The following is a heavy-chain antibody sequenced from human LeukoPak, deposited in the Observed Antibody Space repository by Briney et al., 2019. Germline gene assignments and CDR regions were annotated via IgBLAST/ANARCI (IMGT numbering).Heavy chain of an antibody. V-gene: IGHV1-2*02. CDR1: GYTFSDNF. CDR3: AREGGQLVVDY. CDR2: INPNNGDT. D-gene: IGHD6-13*01. Sequence: GASVKVSCKASGYTFSDNFIHWVRQAPGQGLEWMGWINPNNGDTNYAQKFQGGVTMTRDTSISTAYMELSRLRSDDTAVYYCAREGGQLVVDYWGQGTLVTVSS. J-gene: IGHJ4*02.